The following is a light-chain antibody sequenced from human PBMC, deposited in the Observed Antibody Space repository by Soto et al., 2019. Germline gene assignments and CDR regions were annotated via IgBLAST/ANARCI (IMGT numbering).Light chain of an antibody. CDR1: QSISTQ. V-gene: IGKV1-5*02. CDR3: QQYYSYST. Sequence: DTQMTQSPSTVSASVGDRVTIIGRASQSISTQLAWYQQKPGKAPKLLISGAFSLESGVPSRFSGSGSGTEFALTISSLQPDDFATYYCQQYYSYSTFGQGTRVDI. CDR2: GAF. J-gene: IGKJ1*01.